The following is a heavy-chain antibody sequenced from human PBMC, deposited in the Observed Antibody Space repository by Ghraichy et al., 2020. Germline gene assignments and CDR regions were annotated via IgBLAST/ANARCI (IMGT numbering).Heavy chain of an antibody. Sequence: GWSLRLSCAASGFSFSSSWMSWVRQAPGKGLEWVANIKQDGSAKYYVDSVKGRFTISRDNAKKSPYLEMNSLRAEDTAVYYCARAATIAGGTIGNDRWGQGTLVTVSS. V-gene: IGHV3-7*01. D-gene: IGHD2-15*01. J-gene: IGHJ5*02. CDR1: GFSFSSSW. CDR2: IKQDGSAK. CDR3: ARAATIAGGTIGNDR.